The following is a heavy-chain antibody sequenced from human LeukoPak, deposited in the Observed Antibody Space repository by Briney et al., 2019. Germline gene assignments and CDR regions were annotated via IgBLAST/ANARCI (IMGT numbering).Heavy chain of an antibody. V-gene: IGHV4-38-2*01. Sequence: RSSETLSLTCAVSGYSISSGYYWGWIRQPPGKGLEWIGSIYHSGSTYYNPSLKSRVTISVDTSKNQFSLKLSSVTAADTAVYYCVRRSAASQQQLNWFDPWGQGTLVTVSS. CDR1: GYSISSGYY. D-gene: IGHD6-13*01. CDR2: IYHSGST. J-gene: IGHJ5*02. CDR3: VRRSAASQQQLNWFDP.